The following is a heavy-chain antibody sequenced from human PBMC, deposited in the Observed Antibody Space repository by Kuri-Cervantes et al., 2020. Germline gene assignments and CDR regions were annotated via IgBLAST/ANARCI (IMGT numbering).Heavy chain of an antibody. J-gene: IGHJ6*02. Sequence: ESLKISCAVYGGSFSSYYWSWIRQPPGKGLEWIGEINHSGSTNYNPSLKSRVTISVDTSKNQFSLKLSSVTAADTAVYYCAWGDGMDVWGQGTTGTVSS. CDR2: INHSGST. CDR3: AWGDGMDV. V-gene: IGHV4-34*01. CDR1: GGSFSSYY.